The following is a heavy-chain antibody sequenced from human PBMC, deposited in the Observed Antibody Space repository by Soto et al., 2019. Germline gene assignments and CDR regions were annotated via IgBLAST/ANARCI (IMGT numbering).Heavy chain of an antibody. V-gene: IGHV3-53*01. CDR2: IYSSGST. CDR3: ARGYSYTQPVFDY. Sequence: GGSLRLSCAASGFTVSNNYMTWVRQAPGKGLEWVSFIYSSGSTYYADSVKGRFTISRDNFKNTLYLQMNSLRAEDTAVYYCARGYSYTQPVFDYWGLGTLVTV. J-gene: IGHJ4*02. D-gene: IGHD5-18*01. CDR1: GFTVSNNY.